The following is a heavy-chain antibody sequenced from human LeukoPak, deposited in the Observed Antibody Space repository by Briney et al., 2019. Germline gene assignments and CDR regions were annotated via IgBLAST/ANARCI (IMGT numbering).Heavy chain of an antibody. CDR3: ARKINYYDSSGYYSPAGFDY. J-gene: IGHJ4*02. CDR2: IIPIFGTA. D-gene: IGHD3-22*01. Sequence: GSSVKVSCKASGGTFSSYAISWVRQAPGQGLEWMGGIIPIFGTANYAQKFQGRVTITADESKSTAYMELSSLRSEDTAVYYCARKINYYDSSGYYSPAGFDYWGQGTLVTVSS. CDR1: GGTFSSYA. V-gene: IGHV1-69*01.